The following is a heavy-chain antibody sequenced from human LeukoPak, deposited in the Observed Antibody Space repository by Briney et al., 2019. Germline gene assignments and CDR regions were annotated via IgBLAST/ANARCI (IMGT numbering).Heavy chain of an antibody. V-gene: IGHV3-7*01. CDR3: AREAYCGGPSCFAVSYMDV. Sequence: PGGSLRLSCAASGFTFTEYWMTWVRQAPGQRLEWVANIKQDGSEVYYVDSVEGRFTISRDNTKNSVYLQMNSLGVEDTAVYYCAREAYCGGPSCFAVSYMDVWGEGTRVSVSS. CDR2: IKQDGSEV. CDR1: GFTFTEYW. J-gene: IGHJ6*03. D-gene: IGHD2-21*01.